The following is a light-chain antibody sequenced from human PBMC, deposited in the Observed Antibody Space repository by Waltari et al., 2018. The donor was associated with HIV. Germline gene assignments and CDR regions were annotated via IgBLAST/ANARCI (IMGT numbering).Light chain of an antibody. J-gene: IGKJ4*01. Sequence: EVVLTQSQATLSSSPGERVTLSCRASESVSSYLAWYQQKPGQAPRLLIYDASNRATGIPARFSGSGSGTDFTLTISSLEPEDFAVYYCHHRSNWPLTFGGGTKVEI. V-gene: IGKV3-11*01. CDR3: HHRSNWPLT. CDR2: DAS. CDR1: ESVSSY.